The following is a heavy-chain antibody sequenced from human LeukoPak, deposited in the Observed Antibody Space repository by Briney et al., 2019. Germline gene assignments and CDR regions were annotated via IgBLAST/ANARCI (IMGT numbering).Heavy chain of an antibody. CDR1: AFTLSSYG. V-gene: IGHV3-33*01. D-gene: IGHD6-13*01. CDR3: ARARGEGSSSWIDY. J-gene: IGHJ4*02. Sequence: GGSLRLSCAASAFTLSSYGMHWVRQAPGKGLEWVAIIYSDESNKYYADSVRGRFTISRDISKNTLFLQMNSLSAEDTAVYHGARARGEGSSSWIDYWGRGTLVTVSS. CDR2: IYSDESNK.